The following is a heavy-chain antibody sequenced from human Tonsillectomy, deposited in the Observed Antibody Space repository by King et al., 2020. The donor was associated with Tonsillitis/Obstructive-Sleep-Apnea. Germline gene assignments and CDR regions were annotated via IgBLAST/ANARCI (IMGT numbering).Heavy chain of an antibody. D-gene: IGHD2-2*02. V-gene: IGHV3-30*01. CDR3: ARDLIGLGIVVVPAAIVDY. Sequence: VQLVESGGGVVQPGRSLRLSCAASGFTFSSYAMHWVRQAPGKGLEWVAVISYDGSNKYYADSVKGRFTISRDNSKNTLYLQMNSLRAEDTAVYYCARDLIGLGIVVVPAAIVDYWGQGTLVTVSS. J-gene: IGHJ4*02. CDR2: ISYDGSNK. CDR1: GFTFSSYA.